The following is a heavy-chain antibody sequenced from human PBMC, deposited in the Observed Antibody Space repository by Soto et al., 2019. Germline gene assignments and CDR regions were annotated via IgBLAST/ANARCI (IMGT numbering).Heavy chain of an antibody. V-gene: IGHV3-21*01. J-gene: IGHJ5*02. CDR2: ISSSSSYI. Sequence: GGSLRLSCAASGFTFSSYSMNWVRQAPGKGLEWVSSISSSSSYIYYADSVKGRFTISRDNAKNSLYLQMNSLRAEDTAVYYCASEPVTIFGVVYNWFDPWGQGTLVTVSS. D-gene: IGHD3-3*01. CDR3: ASEPVTIFGVVYNWFDP. CDR1: GFTFSSYS.